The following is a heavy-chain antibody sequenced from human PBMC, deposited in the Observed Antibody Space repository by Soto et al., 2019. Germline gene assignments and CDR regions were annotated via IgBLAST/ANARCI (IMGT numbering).Heavy chain of an antibody. CDR2: INTDGSST. D-gene: IGHD3-9*01. Sequence: EVQLVESGGGLVQPGGSLSLSCADSGFSFSSYWMHWVRQGPGKGLVWVARINTDGSSTNYADSVKGRFTISRDNAKNTLYQQMNSLRAEDTAVYYCARSPGGYYIDWGQGTMVTVSS. J-gene: IGHJ3*01. CDR1: GFSFSSYW. CDR3: ARSPGGYYID. V-gene: IGHV3-74*01.